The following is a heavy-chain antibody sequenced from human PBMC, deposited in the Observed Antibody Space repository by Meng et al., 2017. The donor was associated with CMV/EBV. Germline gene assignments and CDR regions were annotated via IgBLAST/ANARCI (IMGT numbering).Heavy chain of an antibody. Sequence: SETLSLTCTVSGGSISSYYWSWIRQPPGKGLEWIGYIYYSGSTNYNPSPKSRVTISVDTSKNQFSLKLSSVTAADTAVYYCARVYRNWFDPWGQGTLVTVSS. CDR3: ARVYRNWFDP. V-gene: IGHV4-59*01. CDR1: GGSISSYY. CDR2: IYYSGST. J-gene: IGHJ5*02. D-gene: IGHD3-16*02.